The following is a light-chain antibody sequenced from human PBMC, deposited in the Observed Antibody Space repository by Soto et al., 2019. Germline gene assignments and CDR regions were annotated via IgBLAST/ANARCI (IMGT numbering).Light chain of an antibody. Sequence: QSALTQPASVSGSPGQSITISCTGTSSDVGGYNYVSWYQHHPGKAPKLMIFDVSNRPSGVSNRFSGSKSGNTASLTISGLQPEDEVDYYCSSYTTSNTRQIAFGTGTKVTVL. J-gene: IGLJ1*01. CDR1: SSDVGGYNY. CDR2: DVS. CDR3: SSYTTSNTRQIA. V-gene: IGLV2-14*03.